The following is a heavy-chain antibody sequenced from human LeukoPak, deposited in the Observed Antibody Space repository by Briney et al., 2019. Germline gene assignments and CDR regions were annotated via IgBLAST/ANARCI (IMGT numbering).Heavy chain of an antibody. Sequence: ASVKVSFKASGYTFTGYYMHWVQQAPGQGLEWMGWINPNSGGTNYAQKFQGRVTMTRDTSISTAYMELSRLRSDDTAVYYCARATSPTMIVVVTHTFYDYWGQGTLVTVSS. V-gene: IGHV1-2*02. CDR1: GYTFTGYY. D-gene: IGHD3-22*01. J-gene: IGHJ4*02. CDR2: INPNSGGT. CDR3: ARATSPTMIVVVTHTFYDY.